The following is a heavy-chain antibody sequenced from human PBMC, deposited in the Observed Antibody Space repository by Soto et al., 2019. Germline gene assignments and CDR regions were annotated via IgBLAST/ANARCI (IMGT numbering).Heavy chain of an antibody. CDR3: ARDRYYHSSGIFEK. V-gene: IGHV3-48*02. D-gene: IGHD3-22*01. J-gene: IGHJ4*02. CDR2: ISSSSSTI. Sequence: PGGSLRLSCAASGFTFSSYSMNWVRQAPGKGLEWVSYISSSSSTIYYADSVKGRFTISRDNAKNSLYLQMNSLRDEDTAVYYCARDRYYHSSGIFEKWGQEALVNVSS. CDR1: GFTFSSYS.